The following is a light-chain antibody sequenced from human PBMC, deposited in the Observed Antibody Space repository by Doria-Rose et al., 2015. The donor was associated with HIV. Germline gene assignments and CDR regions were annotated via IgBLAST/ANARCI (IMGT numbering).Light chain of an antibody. Sequence: DIRVTPSPSSLSASGGDRVPITCRASQSISSYLNWYQQKPGKAPKLLIYAASSLQSGVPSRFSGSGSGTDFTLTISSLQPEDFAAYYCQQSCCTPSTFGQGTKLEIK. V-gene: IGKV1-39*01. CDR2: AAS. CDR1: QSISSY. CDR3: QQSCCTPST. J-gene: IGKJ2*02.